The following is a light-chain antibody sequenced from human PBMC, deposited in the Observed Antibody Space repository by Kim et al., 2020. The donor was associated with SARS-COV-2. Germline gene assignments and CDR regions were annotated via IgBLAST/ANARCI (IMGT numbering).Light chain of an antibody. CDR1: QNVDSAS. CDR2: ATS. Sequence: EIVLTQSPGTLSLSPGQRATLSCRASQNVDSASLAWYQQKPGQAPSLLIYATSTRATGIPDRFSGSGSGTDFTLTINRLETEDFAVYYCQQYGGSPLYSFGQGTKLGI. V-gene: IGKV3-20*01. J-gene: IGKJ2*03. CDR3: QQYGGSPLYS.